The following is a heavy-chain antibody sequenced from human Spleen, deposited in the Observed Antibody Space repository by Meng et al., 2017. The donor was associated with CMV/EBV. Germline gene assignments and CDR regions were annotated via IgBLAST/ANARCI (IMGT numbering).Heavy chain of an antibody. V-gene: IGHV3-21*01. CDR3: ARALDTAMVRGPP. J-gene: IGHJ5*02. CDR1: GLPFSSYS. CDR2: ISSSSSYI. D-gene: IGHD5-18*01. Sequence: EVQLVESGGXRVKLGGCLRRSCGASGLPFSSYSINWVRQAPGKGLEWVSSISSSSSYIYYADSVKGRFTISRDNAKNSLYLQMNSLRAEDTAVYYCARALDTAMVRGPPRGQGTLVTVSS.